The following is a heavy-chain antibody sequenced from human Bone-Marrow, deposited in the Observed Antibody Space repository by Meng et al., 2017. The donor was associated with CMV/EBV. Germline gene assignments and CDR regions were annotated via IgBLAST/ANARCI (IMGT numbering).Heavy chain of an antibody. Sequence: GESLKISCKGSGYRFSTNWIGWVRQMPGKGLEWMGIIYPDDSDTRYSPSFQGQVTISVDKSISTAYLLWSSLNASDTAMYYCARVHPVDVWGQGTMVTVSS. J-gene: IGHJ3*01. CDR3: ARVHPVDV. V-gene: IGHV5-51*01. CDR1: GYRFSTNW. D-gene: IGHD1-1*01. CDR2: IYPDDSDT.